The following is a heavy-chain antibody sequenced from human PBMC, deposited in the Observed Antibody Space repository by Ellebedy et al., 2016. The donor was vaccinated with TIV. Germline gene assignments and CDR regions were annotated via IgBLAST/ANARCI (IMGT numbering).Heavy chain of an antibody. D-gene: IGHD5-12*01. CDR3: ARDGIVVATTFDY. Sequence: SETLSLTXTVSGGSISSSSSYWGWIRQPPGKGLEWIGSIYYSGSTYYNPSLKSRVTISVDTSKNQFSLKLSSVTAADTAVYYCARDGIVVATTFDYWGQGTLVTVSS. CDR1: GGSISSSSSY. J-gene: IGHJ4*02. V-gene: IGHV4-39*07. CDR2: IYYSGST.